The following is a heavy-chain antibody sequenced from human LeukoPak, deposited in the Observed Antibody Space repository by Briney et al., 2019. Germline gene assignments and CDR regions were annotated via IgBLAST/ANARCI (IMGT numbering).Heavy chain of an antibody. J-gene: IGHJ4*02. Sequence: SVKVSCKASGGTFSSYAISWVRQALGQGLEWMGGIIPIFGTANYAQKFQGRVTITADESTSTAYMELSSLRSEDTAVYYCATGRWNSSSWGDYRGQGTLVTVSS. V-gene: IGHV1-69*01. CDR1: GGTFSSYA. D-gene: IGHD6-13*01. CDR2: IIPIFGTA. CDR3: ATGRWNSSSWGDY.